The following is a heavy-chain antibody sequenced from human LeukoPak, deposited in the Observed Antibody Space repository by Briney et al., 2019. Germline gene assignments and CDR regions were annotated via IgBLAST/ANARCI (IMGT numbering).Heavy chain of an antibody. D-gene: IGHD3-3*01. CDR2: ISAYNGNT. Sequence: ASVKVSCKASGYTFTSYGISWVRQAPGQGLEWMGWISAYNGNTNYAQKLQGRVTMTTDTSTSTAYMELRSLRSDDTAVYYCATSSLLRFLEWSYYYGMDVWGQGTTVTVSS. J-gene: IGHJ6*02. CDR3: ATSSLLRFLEWSYYYGMDV. CDR1: GYTFTSYG. V-gene: IGHV1-18*01.